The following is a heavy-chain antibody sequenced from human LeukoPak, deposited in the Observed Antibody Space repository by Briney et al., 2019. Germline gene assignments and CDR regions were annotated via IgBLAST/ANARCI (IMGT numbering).Heavy chain of an antibody. J-gene: IGHJ4*02. D-gene: IGHD1-26*01. Sequence: GGSLRLSCAASGFTFSSYEMNWVRQAPGKGLGWVSYISSSGSTIYYADSVKGRFTISRDNAKNSLYLQMNSLRAEDTAVYYCARGFGSYYLPHYWGQGTLVTVSS. V-gene: IGHV3-48*03. CDR1: GFTFSSYE. CDR3: ARGFGSYYLPHY. CDR2: ISSSGSTI.